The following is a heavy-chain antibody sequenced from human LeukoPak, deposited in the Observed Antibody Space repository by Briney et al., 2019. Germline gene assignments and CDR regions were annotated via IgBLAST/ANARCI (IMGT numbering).Heavy chain of an antibody. CDR2: ISGSGGNK. D-gene: IGHD1-20*01. CDR1: GFTFNSYA. Sequence: PGGSLRLSCAGSGFTFNSYAMSWVRQAPGKGLEWVSAISGSGGNKYYADSVKGRFTISRDNSKNTLYLQMNSLRAEDTAVYHCAKATNNWYDMYYFDYWGQGTLVTVSS. J-gene: IGHJ4*02. V-gene: IGHV3-23*01. CDR3: AKATNNWYDMYYFDY.